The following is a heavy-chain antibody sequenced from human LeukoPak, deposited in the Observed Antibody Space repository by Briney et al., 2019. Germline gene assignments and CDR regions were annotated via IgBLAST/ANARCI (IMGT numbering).Heavy chain of an antibody. Sequence: GGSLRLSCAASGFTFSSYEMNWVRQAPGKGLEWVSYISSCGSTIYYADSVKGRFTISRDNAKNSLYLQMNSLRAEDTAVYYCARVPYNWNDPDYWGQGTLVTVSS. CDR1: GFTFSSYE. CDR3: ARVPYNWNDPDY. J-gene: IGHJ4*02. V-gene: IGHV3-48*03. D-gene: IGHD1-1*01. CDR2: ISSCGSTI.